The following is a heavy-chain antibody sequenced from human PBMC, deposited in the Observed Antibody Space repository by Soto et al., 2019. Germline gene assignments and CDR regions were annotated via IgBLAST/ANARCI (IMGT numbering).Heavy chain of an antibody. Sequence: ASVKVSCKASGGTFSSYAISWVRQATGQGLEWMGWMNPNSGNTGYAQKFQGRVTMTRNTSISTAYMELSSLRSEDTAVYYCARYISGSSHSDYWGQGTLVTVSS. V-gene: IGHV1-8*02. J-gene: IGHJ4*02. CDR1: GGTFSSYA. D-gene: IGHD6-19*01. CDR2: MNPNSGNT. CDR3: ARYISGSSHSDY.